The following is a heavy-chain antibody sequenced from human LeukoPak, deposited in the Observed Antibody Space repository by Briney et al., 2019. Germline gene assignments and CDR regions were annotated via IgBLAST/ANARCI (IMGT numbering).Heavy chain of an antibody. CDR3: ARVPGGVFDY. D-gene: IGHD3-10*01. Sequence: SETLSLTCAVSRDSSNTNFWSWMRQVPGKGLEWIAELSESGGTHYNPSLKSRVTISVDTSKNQFSLNLSSVTAVYTAAYYYARVPGGVFDYWGQGALVTVSS. V-gene: IGHV4-34*01. CDR1: RDSSNTNF. J-gene: IGHJ4*02. CDR2: LSESGGT.